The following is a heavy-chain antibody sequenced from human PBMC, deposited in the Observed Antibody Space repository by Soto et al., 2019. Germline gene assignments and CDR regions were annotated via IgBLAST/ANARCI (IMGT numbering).Heavy chain of an antibody. D-gene: IGHD3-10*01. Sequence: QVQLVQSGAEVRKPGASVKVSCKASGYTLSSYDISCVRQAPGQGLEWMGWLSAYNGNTKYAQKLQGRVTMTTATSTSTAYMELRSLRFDDTAVYYCARVEYYGSGSYSYWGQGTLVTVSS. J-gene: IGHJ4*02. V-gene: IGHV1-18*01. CDR3: ARVEYYGSGSYSY. CDR2: LSAYNGNT. CDR1: GYTLSSYD.